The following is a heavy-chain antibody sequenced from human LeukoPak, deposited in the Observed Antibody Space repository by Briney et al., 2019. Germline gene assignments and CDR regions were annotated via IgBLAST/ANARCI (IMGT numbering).Heavy chain of an antibody. V-gene: IGHV5-51*01. CDR3: ASSSLMGGDAFDI. Sequence: GESLKISCKGSGYSFTSYWIGWVRQMSGKGLEWMGIVYPGDSYTNYSPSFQGHVTISADKSISTAYLQWSSLKASDTAMYYCASSSLMGGDAFDIWGQGTMVTVSS. J-gene: IGHJ3*02. CDR1: GYSFTSYW. CDR2: VYPGDSYT. D-gene: IGHD2-8*01.